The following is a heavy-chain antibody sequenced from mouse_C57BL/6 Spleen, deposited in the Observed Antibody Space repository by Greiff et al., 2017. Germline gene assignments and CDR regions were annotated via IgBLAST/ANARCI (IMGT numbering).Heavy chain of an antibody. CDR2: IYPGSGST. J-gene: IGHJ2*01. CDR1: GYTFTSYW. V-gene: IGHV1-55*01. Sequence: QVQLKQPGAELVKPGASVKMSCKASGYTFTSYWITWVKQRPGQGLEWIGDIYPGSGSTNYNEKFKSKATLTVDTSSSTAYMQLSSLTSEDSAVYYCARYYDYDPLFDYWGQGTTLTVSS. D-gene: IGHD2-4*01. CDR3: ARYYDYDPLFDY.